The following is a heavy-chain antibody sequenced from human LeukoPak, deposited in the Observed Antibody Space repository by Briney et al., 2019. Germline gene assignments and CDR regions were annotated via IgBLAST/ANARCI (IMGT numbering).Heavy chain of an antibody. D-gene: IGHD2-2*01. Sequence: SETLSLTCTVSGGSISTNDYYWGWIRQPPGKGLEWIGYIYSSGNTNYNPSLKSQITISVDTSKNQFSLKLSSVTAADTAVYYCARGPVDYFDYWGQGTLVTVSS. CDR1: GGSISTNDYY. V-gene: IGHV4-61*08. CDR3: ARGPVDYFDY. CDR2: IYSSGNT. J-gene: IGHJ4*02.